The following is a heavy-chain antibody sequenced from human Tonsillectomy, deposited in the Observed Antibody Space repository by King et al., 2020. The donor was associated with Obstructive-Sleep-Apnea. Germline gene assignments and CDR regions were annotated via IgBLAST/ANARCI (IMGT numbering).Heavy chain of an antibody. CDR3: APQAPVVVVAANPT. J-gene: IGHJ5*02. D-gene: IGHD2-15*01. V-gene: IGHV3-23*04. CDR1: GFTFSSYA. CDR2: ISVSGGSK. Sequence: VQLVESGGGLVQPGGSLRLSCAASGFTFSSYAMSWVRQAPGKGLEWVSAISVSGGSKYYADPVEGRVTISRDNSKNTLYLQMNSLRAEDTAVYYWAPQAPVVVVAANPTWGQGTLVTVSS.